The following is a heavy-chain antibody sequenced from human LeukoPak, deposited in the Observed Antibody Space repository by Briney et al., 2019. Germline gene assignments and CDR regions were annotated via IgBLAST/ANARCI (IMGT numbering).Heavy chain of an antibody. Sequence: ASVKVSCKASGYTFTSYDINWVRQATGQGLEWMGWMNPNSGNTGYAQKFQGRVTMSRNTSISTAYMELSSLRSEDTAVYYCARGPYSGSYYYYYMGVWGKGTTVTVSS. J-gene: IGHJ6*03. CDR3: ARGPYSGSYYYYYMGV. V-gene: IGHV1-8*01. CDR1: GYTFTSYD. CDR2: MNPNSGNT. D-gene: IGHD1-26*01.